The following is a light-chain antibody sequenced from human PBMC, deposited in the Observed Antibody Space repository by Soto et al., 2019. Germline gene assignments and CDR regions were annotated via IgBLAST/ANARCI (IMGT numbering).Light chain of an antibody. CDR3: HQYGGSLPIT. J-gene: IGKJ5*01. Sequence: EIVLTQSTGALSLSQGERATLSCRASQSVSSSYLAWYQQKPGQAPRLLIYGASSRATGIPDRFSGSGSGTDFTLTISRLEPEDFAVYFCHQYGGSLPITFGQGTRLEIK. CDR2: GAS. V-gene: IGKV3-20*01. CDR1: QSVSSSY.